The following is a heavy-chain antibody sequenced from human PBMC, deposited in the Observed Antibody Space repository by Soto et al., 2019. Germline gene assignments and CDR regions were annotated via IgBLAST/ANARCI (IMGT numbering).Heavy chain of an antibody. CDR2: IIPILGIA. V-gene: IGHV1-69*02. Sequence: SVKVSCKASGGTFSSYTISWVRQAPGQGLEWMGRIIPILGIANYAQKFQGRVTITADKSTSTAYMELSSLRSEDTAVYYCARVDCSGGSCYSGGFAFDIWGQGTMVTVSS. CDR3: ARVDCSGGSCYSGGFAFDI. D-gene: IGHD2-15*01. J-gene: IGHJ3*02. CDR1: GGTFSSYT.